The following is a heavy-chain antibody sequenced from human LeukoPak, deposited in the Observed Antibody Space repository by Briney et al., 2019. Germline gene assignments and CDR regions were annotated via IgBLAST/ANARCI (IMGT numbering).Heavy chain of an antibody. Sequence: PGGSLRLSCAASGSTFSGYGMNWVRQAPGKGLEWVSCISNTNSYIYYADSVKGRFTISRDNAKNSLYLQMNSLRAEDTAVYYCVRYAFDIWGQGTMVIVSS. V-gene: IGHV3-21*01. J-gene: IGHJ3*02. CDR2: ISNTNSYI. CDR1: GSTFSGYG. CDR3: VRYAFDI.